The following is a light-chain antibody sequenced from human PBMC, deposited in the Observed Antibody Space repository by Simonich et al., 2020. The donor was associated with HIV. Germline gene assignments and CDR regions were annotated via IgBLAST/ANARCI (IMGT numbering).Light chain of an antibody. CDR3: QQYYSTPPT. Sequence: DIVMTQSPDSLAVSLGERATINCKSSQSVLYNSNNKNYLACYQQKPGNPPNLLIYWASTRESGVPDRFSASGSETDFTLTISSLQAEDVAIYYCQQYYSTPPTFGQGTKVEIK. J-gene: IGKJ1*01. CDR2: WAS. CDR1: QSVLYNSNNKNY. V-gene: IGKV4-1*01.